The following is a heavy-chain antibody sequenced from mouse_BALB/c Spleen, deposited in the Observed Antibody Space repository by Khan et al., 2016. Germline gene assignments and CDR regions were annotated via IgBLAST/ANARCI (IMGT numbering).Heavy chain of an antibody. D-gene: IGHD1-1*01. CDR3: AYVTYYAWFPY. CDR2: ISYSGIT. Sequence: DFPPHYSGPGLVKPSQSLSLTCTVTGYSITSDYAWNWIRQFPGNKLEWMGYISYSGITSYNPSLKSRISITRDTYKNQFFLQLISVTTEDTATYVLAYVTYYAWFPYWGQGTRVTFSA. CDR1: GYSITSDYA. V-gene: IGHV3-2*02. J-gene: IGHJ3*01.